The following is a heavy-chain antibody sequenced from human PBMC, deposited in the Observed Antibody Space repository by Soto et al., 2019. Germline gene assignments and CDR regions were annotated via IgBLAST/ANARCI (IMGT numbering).Heavy chain of an antibody. Sequence: QVQLVQSVAEMKKPGASGNVSCKASGYIFASYVISCVRKAPVQGLECMGWISGYNGNKKHAARFLGRVTMTTDTSTSTAYMELRSRRSDDTAVYYCESEGLSLGEYDAGEIWCQWTMVTVSS. CDR3: ESEGLSLGEYDAGEI. J-gene: IGHJ3*02. CDR1: GYIFASYV. CDR2: ISGYNGNK. D-gene: IGHD3-16*01. V-gene: IGHV1-18*04.